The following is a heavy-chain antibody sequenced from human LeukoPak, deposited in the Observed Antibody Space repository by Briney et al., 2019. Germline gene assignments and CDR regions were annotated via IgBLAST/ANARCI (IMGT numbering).Heavy chain of an antibody. J-gene: IGHJ6*02. CDR2: INHSGST. Sequence: SETLSLTCAVYGGSFSGYYWSWIRQPPGKGLEWIGEINHSGSTNYNPSLKSRVTISVDTSKNQFSLKLSSVTAANTAVYYCARARTTTGTTAPYYHGMDVWGQGTTVTVSS. CDR3: ARARTTTGTTAPYYHGMDV. CDR1: GGSFSGYY. D-gene: IGHD1-1*01. V-gene: IGHV4-34*01.